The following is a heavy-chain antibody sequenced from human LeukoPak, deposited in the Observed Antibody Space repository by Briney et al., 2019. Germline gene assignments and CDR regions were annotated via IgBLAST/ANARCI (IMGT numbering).Heavy chain of an antibody. Sequence: NPSETLSLTCTVSGDSISGYYWTWIRQPAGKGLEWIGRIYTSGSTNYNPSLKSRVTISVDTSKNQFSLKMSSLTAADTAMYYCARARGGSGSYGHFDSWGQGTLVTVSS. CDR3: ARARGGSGSYGHFDS. D-gene: IGHD1-26*01. CDR1: GDSISGYY. CDR2: IYTSGST. J-gene: IGHJ4*02. V-gene: IGHV4-4*07.